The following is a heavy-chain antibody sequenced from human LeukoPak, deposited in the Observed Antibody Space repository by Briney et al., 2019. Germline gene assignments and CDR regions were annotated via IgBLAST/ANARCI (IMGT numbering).Heavy chain of an antibody. CDR1: GGTFSSYT. CDR3: ARKGGLGTYGIFDC. D-gene: IGHD3-10*01. V-gene: IGHV1-69*02. J-gene: IGHJ4*02. Sequence: SVKVSCKASGGTFSSYTISWVRQAPGQGLEWMGRIIPILGEPDYAQKFQGRVTITAEMSKSPAYMELSSLRSEDTAVYYCARKGGLGTYGIFDCWGQGTLVTVSS. CDR2: IIPILGEP.